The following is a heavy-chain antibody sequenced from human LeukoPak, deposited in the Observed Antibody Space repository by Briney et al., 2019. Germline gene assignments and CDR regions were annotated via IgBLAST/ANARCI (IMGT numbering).Heavy chain of an antibody. V-gene: IGHV4-59*01. CDR3: ARGGSGSYYNLGYFDY. Sequence: SETLSLTCTVSGGSISSYYWSWIRQPPGKGLEWIGYIYYSGSTNYNPSLKSRVTISVDTSKNQLSLKLRSVTAADTAVYYCARGGSGSYYNLGYFDYWGQGTLVTVSS. J-gene: IGHJ4*02. D-gene: IGHD3-10*01. CDR2: IYYSGST. CDR1: GGSISSYY.